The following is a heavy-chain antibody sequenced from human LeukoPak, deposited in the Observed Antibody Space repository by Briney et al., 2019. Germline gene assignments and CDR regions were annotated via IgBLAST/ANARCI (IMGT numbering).Heavy chain of an antibody. V-gene: IGHV3-30*02. D-gene: IGHD3-3*01. CDR3: AKPVLRFLEWCFDY. CDR1: GFTFSSYG. CDR2: IRYDGSNK. Sequence: GGSLRLSCAASGFTFSSYGMHWVRQAPGKGLERVAFIRYDGSNKYYADSVKGRFTISRDNSKNTLYLQMNRLRAEDTAVYYCAKPVLRFLEWCFDYWGQGTLVTVSS. J-gene: IGHJ4*02.